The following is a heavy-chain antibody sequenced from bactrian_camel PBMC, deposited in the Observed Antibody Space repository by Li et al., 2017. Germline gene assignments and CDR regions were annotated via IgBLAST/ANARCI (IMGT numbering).Heavy chain of an antibody. CDR3: ATGLYCSGGYCTGAPY. J-gene: IGHJ4*01. D-gene: IGHD2*01. CDR1: RSGFTFSIYD. V-gene: IGHV3S40*01. CDR2: IHSDDGST. Sequence: VQLVESGGGLVQPGGSLRLSCVASRSGFTFSIYDMSWVRQAPGKRLEWVSGIHSDDGSTSYVDSVRGRFTISRDNAKSTLYLQMNSLKIEDTAVYYCATGLYCSGGYCTGAPYWGQGTQVTVS.